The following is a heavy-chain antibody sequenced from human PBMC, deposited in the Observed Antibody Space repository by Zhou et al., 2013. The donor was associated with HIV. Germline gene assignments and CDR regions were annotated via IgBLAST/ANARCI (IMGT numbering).Heavy chain of an antibody. J-gene: IGHJ6*03. CDR3: ARGDIVVVPAANKGGPYYYYYMDV. CDR1: GGTFSSYA. CDR2: IIPIFGTA. Sequence: QVQLVQSGAEVKKPGSSVKVSCKASGGTFSSYAISWVRQAPGQGLEWMGGIIPIFGTANYAQKFQGRVTITTDESTSTAYMELSSLRSEDTAVYYCARGDIVVVPAANKGGPYYYYYMDVWGKGTTVTVSS. V-gene: IGHV1-69*05. D-gene: IGHD2-2*01.